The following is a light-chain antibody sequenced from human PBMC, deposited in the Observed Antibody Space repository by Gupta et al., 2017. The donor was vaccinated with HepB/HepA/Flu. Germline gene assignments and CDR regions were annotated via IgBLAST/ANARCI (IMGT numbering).Light chain of an antibody. CDR1: QSSNNY. J-gene: IGKJ3*01. Sequence: DIQKRQSPSSLSASIGDRVTITCRANQSSNNYLNWYQQKPEKATELLLYSASRLHSVVPSMFSGSGSGTYFTLTISSLQPEDFATYYCQQSYNPFTFGPGTKVDVK. CDR3: QQSYNPFT. V-gene: IGKV1-39*01. CDR2: SAS.